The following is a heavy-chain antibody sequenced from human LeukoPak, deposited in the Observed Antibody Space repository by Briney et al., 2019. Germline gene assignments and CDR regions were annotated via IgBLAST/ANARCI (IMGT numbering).Heavy chain of an antibody. CDR2: ISGSGGST. Sequence: GGSLRLSCAASGFTFSSYAMSWVRQAPGKGLEWVSAISGSGGSTYYADSVKGRFTISRDNSKNTLYLQMDSLRAEDTAVYYCAKDHLPHYYDSSGLYWYFDLWGRGTLVTVSS. V-gene: IGHV3-23*01. J-gene: IGHJ2*01. CDR1: GFTFSSYA. CDR3: AKDHLPHYYDSSGLYWYFDL. D-gene: IGHD3-22*01.